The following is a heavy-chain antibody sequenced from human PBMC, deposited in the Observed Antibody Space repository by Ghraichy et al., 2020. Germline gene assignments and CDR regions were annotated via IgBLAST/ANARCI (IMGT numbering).Heavy chain of an antibody. D-gene: IGHD6-13*01. Sequence: GESLNISCAASGFTFSSYSMNWVRQAPGKGLEWVSSISSSSSYIYYADSVKGRFTISRDNAKNSLYLQMNSLRAEDTAVYYCARDTSLSSSWYTFDYWGQGTLVTVSS. CDR2: ISSSSSYI. J-gene: IGHJ4*02. V-gene: IGHV3-21*01. CDR1: GFTFSSYS. CDR3: ARDTSLSSSWYTFDY.